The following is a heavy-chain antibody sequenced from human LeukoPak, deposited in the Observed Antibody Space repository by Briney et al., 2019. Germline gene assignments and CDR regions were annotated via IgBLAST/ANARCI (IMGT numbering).Heavy chain of an antibody. CDR2: ISSSSSTI. Sequence: ETLSLTCTVSGGSISSSSYYWGWIRQPPGKGLEWVSYISSSSSTIYYADSVKGRFTISRDNAKNSLYLQMNSLRAEDTAVYYCARRAMTERGVSYGLDYWGQGTLVTVSS. V-gene: IGHV3-48*01. D-gene: IGHD5-18*01. CDR3: ARRAMTERGVSYGLDY. CDR1: GGSISSSS. J-gene: IGHJ4*02.